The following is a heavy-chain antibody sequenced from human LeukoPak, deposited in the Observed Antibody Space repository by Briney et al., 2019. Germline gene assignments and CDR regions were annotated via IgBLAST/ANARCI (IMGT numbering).Heavy chain of an antibody. D-gene: IGHD1-26*01. J-gene: IGHJ4*02. CDR3: ARDQYSGSYFPY. V-gene: IGHV4-34*01. Sequence: PSETLSLTYAVYGGSFSGYYWSWIRQPPGKGLEWIGEINHSGSTNYNPSLKSRVTISVDTSKNQFSLKLSSVTAADTAVYYCARDQYSGSYFPYWGQGTLVTVSS. CDR2: INHSGST. CDR1: GGSFSGYY.